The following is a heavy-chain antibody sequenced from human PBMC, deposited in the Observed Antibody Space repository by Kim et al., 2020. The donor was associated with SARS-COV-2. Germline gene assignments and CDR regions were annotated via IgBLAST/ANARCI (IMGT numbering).Heavy chain of an antibody. CDR1: GFNFNSHW. CDR3: ARVMWGSRYDVLDV. CDR2: IEDDGNEK. D-gene: IGHD6-13*01. J-gene: IGHJ6*02. V-gene: IGHV3-7*01. Sequence: GGSLRLSCAASGFNFNSHWIDWVRQAPGKGLEWVANIEDDGNEKNYVDSVKGRFTISRDNAKNLVYLQMNSLRVGDTAVYYCARVMWGSRYDVLDVWGQGTAVSVSS.